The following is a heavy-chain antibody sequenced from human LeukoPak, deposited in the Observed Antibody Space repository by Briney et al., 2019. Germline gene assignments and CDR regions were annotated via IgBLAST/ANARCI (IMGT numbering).Heavy chain of an antibody. CDR1: GFTFSSYS. D-gene: IGHD5-18*01. V-gene: IGHV3-23*01. J-gene: IGHJ4*02. CDR2: ISGSGGST. CDR3: AKDSYSYGFSVFDY. Sequence: PGGSLRLSCAASGFTFSSYSMNWVRQAPGKGLEWVSAISGSGGSTYYADSVKGRFTISRDNSKNTLYLQMNSLRAEDTAVYYCAKDSYSYGFSVFDYWGQGTLVTVSS.